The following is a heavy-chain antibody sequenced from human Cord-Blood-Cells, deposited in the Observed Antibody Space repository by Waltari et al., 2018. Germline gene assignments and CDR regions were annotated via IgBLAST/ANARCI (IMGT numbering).Heavy chain of an antibody. V-gene: IGHV1-8*01. Sequence: QVQLVQSGAEVKKRGASVKVSCKASGYTFTRYDINWVRQATGKGLEWMGWMNPNSGNTGYAQKFNGRFTMTRNTSISTAYMEMSSLRAEDTAVYYCARRRRGGYDWGYWGQGTLVTVSS. CDR2: MNPNSGNT. CDR3: ARRRRGGYDWGY. CDR1: GYTFTRYD. D-gene: IGHD5-12*01. J-gene: IGHJ4*02.